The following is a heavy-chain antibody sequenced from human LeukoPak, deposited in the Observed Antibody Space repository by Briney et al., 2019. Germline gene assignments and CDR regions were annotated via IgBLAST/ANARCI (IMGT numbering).Heavy chain of an antibody. J-gene: IGHJ4*02. CDR2: ISAYNGNT. Sequence: ASVKVSCKASGYTFTSYGISWVRQAPGQGLEWMGWISAYNGNTNYAQKLQGRVTMTTDTSTSTAYMELGSLRSDDTAVYYCARVGSGGYCSSTSCYINWGQGTLVTVSS. CDR1: GYTFTSYG. D-gene: IGHD2-2*02. V-gene: IGHV1-18*01. CDR3: ARVGSGGYCSSTSCYIN.